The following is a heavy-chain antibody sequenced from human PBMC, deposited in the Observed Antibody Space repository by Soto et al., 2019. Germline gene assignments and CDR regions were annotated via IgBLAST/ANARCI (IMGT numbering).Heavy chain of an antibody. Sequence: GASVKVSCKASGYRFSSYGITWVRQAPGQGLEWMGWISAYNSNTHYAQKVQGRVTMTTDTSTSTAYMELRSLRSDDTAVYYCARDGGTFAADYWGQGTLVTAPQ. CDR1: GYRFSSYG. CDR3: ARDGGTFAADY. D-gene: IGHD2-15*01. CDR2: ISAYNSNT. J-gene: IGHJ4*02. V-gene: IGHV1-18*04.